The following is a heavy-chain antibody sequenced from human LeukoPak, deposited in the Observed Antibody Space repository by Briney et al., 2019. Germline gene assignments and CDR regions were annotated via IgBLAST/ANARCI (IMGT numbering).Heavy chain of an antibody. J-gene: IGHJ4*02. CDR3: TADLAEGSKAINY. CDR1: GFTFINAW. Sequence: PGGSLRLSCAASGFTFINAWMNWFRQAPGKGLEWVGRIKPNTDGATTHYAAPVAGRFTISRDDSKNTLSLQMNSLKIEDTAVYYCTADLAEGSKAINYWGQGTLVTVSS. CDR2: IKPNTDGATT. V-gene: IGHV3-15*05. D-gene: IGHD5-24*01.